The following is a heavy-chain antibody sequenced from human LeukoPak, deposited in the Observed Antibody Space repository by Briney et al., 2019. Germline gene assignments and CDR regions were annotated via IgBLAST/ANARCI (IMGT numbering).Heavy chain of an antibody. Sequence: GRSLRLSCAASGFTFSSYGMHWVRQAPGKGLEWVSTISGSGGSTYYADSVKGRFTISRDNSKNTLYLQMNSLRAEDTAVYYCAKVSSGWYDFPPYYFDYWGQGTLVTVSS. J-gene: IGHJ4*02. V-gene: IGHV3-23*01. D-gene: IGHD6-19*01. CDR1: GFTFSSYG. CDR3: AKVSSGWYDFPPYYFDY. CDR2: ISGSGGST.